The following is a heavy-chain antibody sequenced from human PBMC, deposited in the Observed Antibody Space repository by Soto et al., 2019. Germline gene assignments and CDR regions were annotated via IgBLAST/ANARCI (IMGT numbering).Heavy chain of an antibody. Sequence: ETLSLTCAVYGGSFSGYHWSWIRQPPGKGLEWIGEINHSGSTNYNPSLKSRVTISVDTSKNQFSLKLRPVTAADTAVYYCARGPPRITMIVVVSKDSGGFDPWGQGTXVTVSS. CDR1: GGSFSGYH. CDR3: ARGPPRITMIVVVSKDSGGFDP. V-gene: IGHV4-34*01. CDR2: INHSGST. D-gene: IGHD3-22*01. J-gene: IGHJ5*02.